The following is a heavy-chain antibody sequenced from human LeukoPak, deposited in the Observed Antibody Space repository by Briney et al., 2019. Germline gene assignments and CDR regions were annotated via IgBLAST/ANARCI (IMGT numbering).Heavy chain of an antibody. CDR1: GGSISSYY. V-gene: IGHV4-59*01. CDR2: IYYSGST. Sequence: SETLSLTCTVSGGSISSYYWSWIRQPPGKGPEWIGYIYYSGSTNYNPSLKSRVTISVDTSKNQFSLKLSSATAADTAVYYCARYEDSSGWYNWFDPWGQGTLVTVSS. D-gene: IGHD6-19*01. J-gene: IGHJ5*02. CDR3: ARYEDSSGWYNWFDP.